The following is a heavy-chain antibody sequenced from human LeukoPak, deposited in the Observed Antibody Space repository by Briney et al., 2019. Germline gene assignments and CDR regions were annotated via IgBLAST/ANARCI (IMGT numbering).Heavy chain of an antibody. Sequence: SETLSLTCTVSGGSISSSSYYWGWIRQPPGKGLEWIGSIYYSGSTYYNPSLKSRVTISVDTSKNQFSLKLSSVTAADTAVYYCARDQDYYDSSGSTLKGWYFDLWGRGTLVTVSS. CDR3: ARDQDYYDSSGSTLKGWYFDL. CDR1: GGSISSSSYY. D-gene: IGHD3-22*01. V-gene: IGHV4-39*07. J-gene: IGHJ2*01. CDR2: IYYSGST.